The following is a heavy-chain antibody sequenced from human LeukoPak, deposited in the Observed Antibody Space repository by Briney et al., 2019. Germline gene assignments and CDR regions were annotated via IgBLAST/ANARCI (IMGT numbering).Heavy chain of an antibody. CDR2: IIPILGTA. D-gene: IGHD1-26*01. Sequence: VASVKVSCKASGGTFSSYAISWVRQAPGQGLEWMGGIIPILGTANYAQKFQGRVTITADKSTSTAYMELSSLRSEDTAVYYCASSPGSYSLDYWGQGTLVTVSS. CDR1: GGTFSSYA. J-gene: IGHJ4*02. V-gene: IGHV1-69*10. CDR3: ASSPGSYSLDY.